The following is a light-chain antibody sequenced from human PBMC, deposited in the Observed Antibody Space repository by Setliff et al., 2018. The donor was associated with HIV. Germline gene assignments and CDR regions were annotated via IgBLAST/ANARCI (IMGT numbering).Light chain of an antibody. CDR1: SSDVGGYNF. Sequence: QSVLTQPASVSGSPGQSITISCTGTSSDVGGYNFVSWYQQHRGKAPKLMIYDVSNRPSGVSNRFSGSKSGNTASLTISGLQAEDEADYYCSSYTNTPLYVFGTGTKVTVL. CDR3: SSYTNTPLYV. J-gene: IGLJ1*01. V-gene: IGLV2-14*03. CDR2: DVS.